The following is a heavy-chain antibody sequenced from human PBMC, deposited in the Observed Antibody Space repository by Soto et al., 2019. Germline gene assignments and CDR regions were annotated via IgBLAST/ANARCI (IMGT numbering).Heavy chain of an antibody. CDR3: AKDTHWGLGY. J-gene: IGHJ4*02. Sequence: QVQLQESGPGLVEPSGTLSLTCTVSGDSISSGYYWSWVRQPPGKRLEWIGEIYHTGTTNYNQSLKSRDSISRDRSKTQFSMALNSVTAADTAVYYCAKDTHWGLGYWGQGTLVTVSS. D-gene: IGHD7-27*01. V-gene: IGHV4-4*02. CDR2: IYHTGTT. CDR1: GDSISSGYY.